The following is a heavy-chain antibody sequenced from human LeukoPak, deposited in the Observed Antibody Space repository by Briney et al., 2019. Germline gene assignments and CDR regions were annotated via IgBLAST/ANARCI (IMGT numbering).Heavy chain of an antibody. Sequence: ASVKVSCKASGYTFTGYYMHWVRQAPGQGLEWLGWINPETGATKYAQRFEGRVTLTRDTSVTTVHMELSGLRSDDSAVYYCARENLNYYGSGSYLYWGQGSQVTVSS. CDR1: GYTFTGYY. J-gene: IGHJ4*02. CDR2: INPETGAT. D-gene: IGHD3-10*01. V-gene: IGHV1-2*02. CDR3: ARENLNYYGSGSYLY.